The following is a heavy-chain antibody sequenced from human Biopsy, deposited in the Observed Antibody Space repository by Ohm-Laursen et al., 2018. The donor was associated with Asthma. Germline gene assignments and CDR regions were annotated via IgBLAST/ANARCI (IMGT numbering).Heavy chain of an antibody. V-gene: IGHV3-53*01. CDR3: ARGDSSNWSHYYFDY. J-gene: IGHJ4*02. CDR2: IYSGGTS. CDR1: GFAVSRDY. Sequence: SLRLSCSASGFAVSRDYMFWVRQAPGKGLEWVSVIYSGGTSHTADSVRGRFTISRDSSKNTLYLQMHSLRAEDTAVYYCARGDSSNWSHYYFDYWGQGTLVTVSS. D-gene: IGHD3-22*01.